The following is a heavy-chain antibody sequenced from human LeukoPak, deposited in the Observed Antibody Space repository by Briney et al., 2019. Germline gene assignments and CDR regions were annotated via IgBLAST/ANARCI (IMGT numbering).Heavy chain of an antibody. CDR2: ISYDGSNK. Sequence: GGSLRLSCAASGFTFSSYAMHWVRQAPGKGLEWVAVISYDGSNKYYADSVKGRFTISRDNSKNTLYLQMNSLRAEDTAVYYCAREDIAVAGNEDYYYYYYMDVWGKGTTVTVSS. D-gene: IGHD6-19*01. CDR1: GFTFSSYA. V-gene: IGHV3-30-3*01. J-gene: IGHJ6*03. CDR3: AREDIAVAGNEDYYYYYYMDV.